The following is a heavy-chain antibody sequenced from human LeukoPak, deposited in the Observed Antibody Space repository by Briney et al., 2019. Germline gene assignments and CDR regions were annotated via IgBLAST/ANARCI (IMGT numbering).Heavy chain of an antibody. CDR2: ISSGSSHI. CDR3: AKEESGWFGELLGDYFDY. CDR1: RFTFSSYS. J-gene: IGHJ4*02. Sequence: PGGSLRLSCAASRFTFSSYSINWVRQAPGKGLEWVSSISSGSSHIFYEDSVKGRFTISRDNSKNTLYLQMNSLRAEDTAVYYCAKEESGWFGELLGDYFDYWGQGTLVTVSS. D-gene: IGHD3-10*01. V-gene: IGHV3-21*01.